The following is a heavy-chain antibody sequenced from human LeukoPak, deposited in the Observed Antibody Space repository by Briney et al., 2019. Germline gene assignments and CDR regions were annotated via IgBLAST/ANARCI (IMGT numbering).Heavy chain of an antibody. CDR1: GLTFSSYS. V-gene: IGHV3-23*01. Sequence: GGSLRLSCAASGLTFSSYSMNWVRQAPGKGLEWVSAISGSGGSTYYADSVKGRFTISRDNSKNTLYLQMNSLRAEDTAVYYCARRQGGSSWFFDYWGQGTLVTVSS. D-gene: IGHD6-13*01. CDR2: ISGSGGST. CDR3: ARRQGGSSWFFDY. J-gene: IGHJ4*02.